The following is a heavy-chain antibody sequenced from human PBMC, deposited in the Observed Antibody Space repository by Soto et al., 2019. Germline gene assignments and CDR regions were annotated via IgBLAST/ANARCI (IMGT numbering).Heavy chain of an antibody. J-gene: IGHJ4*02. CDR1: GGSISSGGYY. CDR3: ARATYYYDSSGYSDRVLDY. Sequence: QVQLQESGPGLVKPSQTLSLTCTVSGGSISSGGYYWSWIRQHPGKGLEWIGYIFYSGNTYYTPSLKSRVTISVDASKNPFSLKLSSVTAADTAVYYCARATYYYDSSGYSDRVLDYWGQGTLVTVSS. CDR2: IFYSGNT. D-gene: IGHD3-22*01. V-gene: IGHV4-31*03.